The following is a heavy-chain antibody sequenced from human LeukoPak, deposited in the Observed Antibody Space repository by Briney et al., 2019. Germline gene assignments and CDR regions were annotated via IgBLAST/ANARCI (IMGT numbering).Heavy chain of an antibody. CDR3: AKDGELLWFGQDAEYFQH. J-gene: IGHJ1*01. V-gene: IGHV3-11*01. D-gene: IGHD3-10*01. CDR1: EFTFSDYY. Sequence: GGSLRLSRAASEFTFSDYYMSWIRQAPGKGLEWVSYISSSGSTMYYADSVKGRFTISRDNAKNSLYLQMNSLRAEDTAVYYCAKDGELLWFGQDAEYFQHWGQGTLVTVSS. CDR2: ISSSGSTM.